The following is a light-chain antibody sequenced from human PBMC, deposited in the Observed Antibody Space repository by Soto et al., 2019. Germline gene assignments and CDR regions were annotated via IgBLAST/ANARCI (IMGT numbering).Light chain of an antibody. CDR3: TSYTSSRTVL. V-gene: IGLV2-18*02. CDR2: AVS. Sequence: QSALTQPPSVSGSPGQSVTISCTGTSSDVGNYDRVSWYQQPPGTAPKLVIYAVSNRPSGVPDRFSGSKSGNTASLTISGLQTEDEGDYFCTSYTSSRTVLFGGGTKLTVL. CDR1: SSDVGNYDR. J-gene: IGLJ2*01.